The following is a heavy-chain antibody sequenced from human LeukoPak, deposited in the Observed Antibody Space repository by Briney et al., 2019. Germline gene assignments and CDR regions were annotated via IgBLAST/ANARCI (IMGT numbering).Heavy chain of an antibody. CDR3: ANLPLQLWPDDAFDI. D-gene: IGHD5-18*01. J-gene: IGHJ3*02. CDR2: ISITGTRT. V-gene: IGHV3-23*01. Sequence: QPGGSLRLSCAASGFTFSSYAMSWVRQAPGKGLEWVSGISITGTRTYYADSAKGRFTISRDNSKNTLYLQMNSLRAEDTAVYYCANLPLQLWPDDAFDIWGQGTMVTVSS. CDR1: GFTFSSYA.